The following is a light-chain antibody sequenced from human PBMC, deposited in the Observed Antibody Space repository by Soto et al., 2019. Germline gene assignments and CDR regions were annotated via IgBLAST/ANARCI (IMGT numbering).Light chain of an antibody. J-gene: IGLJ1*01. Sequence: QSVLTQPPSASGTPGQIVAISCSGSSSNIGSNTVTWYQQLPGTAPKLLIYSTSQRSSGVPGRFSGSKSGASASLSISGLPSEDEADYYCAAWDDRLDVYVFGTGTEVTVL. CDR3: AAWDDRLDVYV. V-gene: IGLV1-44*01. CDR2: STS. CDR1: SSNIGSNT.